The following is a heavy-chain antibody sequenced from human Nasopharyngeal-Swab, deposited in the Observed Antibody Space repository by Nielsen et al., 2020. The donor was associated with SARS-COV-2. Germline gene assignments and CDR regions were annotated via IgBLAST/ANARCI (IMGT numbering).Heavy chain of an antibody. CDR2: INPNSGGT. Sequence: ASVKVSCKASGYTFNSYEINWVRQAPGQGLEWMGWINPNSGGTNYAQKFQGRVTMTRDTSINTAYMELSRLRSDDTAIYYCARESMGDYFDYWGQGTLVTVSS. CDR1: GYTFNSYE. CDR3: ARESMGDYFDY. J-gene: IGHJ4*02. D-gene: IGHD1-26*01. V-gene: IGHV1-2*02.